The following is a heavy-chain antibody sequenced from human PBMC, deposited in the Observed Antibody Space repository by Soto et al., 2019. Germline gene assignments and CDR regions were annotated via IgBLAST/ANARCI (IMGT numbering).Heavy chain of an antibody. V-gene: IGHV4-30-2*01. CDR3: ARQDATMGYYAFWSGFPVAH. J-gene: IGHJ4*02. Sequence: PSETLSLTCAVSGGSISSGGYSWSWIRQPPGKGLEWIGYIYHSGSTYYNPSLKSRVTISVDRSKNQFSLKLSSVTAADTAVYYCARQDATMGYYAFWSGFPVAHWGQGTLVTVPS. CDR2: IYHSGST. D-gene: IGHD3-3*01. CDR1: GGSISSGGYS.